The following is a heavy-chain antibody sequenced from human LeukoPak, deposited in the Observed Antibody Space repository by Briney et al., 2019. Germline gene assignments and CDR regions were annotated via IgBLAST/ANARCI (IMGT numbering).Heavy chain of an antibody. CDR2: ISGSGGST. CDR1: GFSFNTYS. Sequence: PGGSLRLSCTTSGFSFNTYSMSWVRQAPGKGLEWVSAISGSGGSTYYADSVKGRFTISRDNSKNTLYLQMNSLRAEDTAVYYCAKSYDSYYDAFDIWGQGTMVTVSS. J-gene: IGHJ3*02. CDR3: AKSYDSYYDAFDI. D-gene: IGHD3-22*01. V-gene: IGHV3-23*01.